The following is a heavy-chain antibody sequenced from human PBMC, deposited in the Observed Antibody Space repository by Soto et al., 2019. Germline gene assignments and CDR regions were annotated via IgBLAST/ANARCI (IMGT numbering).Heavy chain of an antibody. V-gene: IGHV6-1*01. CDR2: TYYRSKWYN. CDR1: GDSVSSNSAA. CDR3: ARSAQAVGATNTYYYYYGMDV. J-gene: IGHJ6*02. Sequence: PSQTLSLTCAISGDSVSSNSAAWNWIRQSPSRGLEWLGRTYYRSKWYNDYAVSVKSRITINPDTSKNQFSLQLNSVTPEDTAVYYCARSAQAVGATNTYYYYYGMDVWGQGTTVTVSS. D-gene: IGHD1-26*01.